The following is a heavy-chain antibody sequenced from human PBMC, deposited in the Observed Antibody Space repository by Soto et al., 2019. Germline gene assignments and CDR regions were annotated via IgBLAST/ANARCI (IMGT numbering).Heavy chain of an antibody. V-gene: IGHV1-69*04. D-gene: IGHD3-9*01. CDR1: GGTFSSYI. CDR3: ARERGAIFHYYYMDV. Sequence: GASMKVPCKASGGTFSSYIIGCVLQAPGQGLEWMGRIIPILGIANYAQKFQGRVTITADKSTSTAYMELSSLRSEDTAVYYCARERGAIFHYYYMDVWGKGTTVTVSS. CDR2: IIPILGIA. J-gene: IGHJ6*03.